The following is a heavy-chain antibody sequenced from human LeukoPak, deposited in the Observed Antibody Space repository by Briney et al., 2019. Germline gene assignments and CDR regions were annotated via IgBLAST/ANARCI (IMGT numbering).Heavy chain of an antibody. V-gene: IGHV4-59*01. D-gene: IGHD3-3*01. CDR1: GGSISSYY. CDR2: IYYSGST. Sequence: SETLSLTCTVSGGSISSYYWSWIRQPPGKGLEWIGYIYYSGSTNYNPSLRSRVTISVDTSKNQFSLKLSSVTAADTAVYYCARGVSPITIFGVVAGYLDYWGQGTLVTVSS. J-gene: IGHJ4*02. CDR3: ARGVSPITIFGVVAGYLDY.